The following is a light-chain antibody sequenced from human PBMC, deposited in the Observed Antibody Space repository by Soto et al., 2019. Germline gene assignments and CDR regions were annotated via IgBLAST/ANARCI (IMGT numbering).Light chain of an antibody. CDR3: CSYAGSRV. J-gene: IGLJ1*01. CDR1: SSDVGSYNL. Sequence: QSALTQPASVSGSPGQSITISCTGTSSDVGSYNLVSWYQQHPGKAPKLMIYEGSKRPSGVSNRFSGSKSGNTASLTSSGLQAEDEADYYCCSYAGSRVFGTGTKLTVL. CDR2: EGS. V-gene: IGLV2-23*01.